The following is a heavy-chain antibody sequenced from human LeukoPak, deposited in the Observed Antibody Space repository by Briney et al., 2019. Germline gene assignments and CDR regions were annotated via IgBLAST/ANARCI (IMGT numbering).Heavy chain of an antibody. CDR1: GFTFSSYG. D-gene: IGHD3-10*01. CDR3: ARGIQPPKYYGSGSDTFDI. CDR2: IWNDGSNK. Sequence: SGRSLRLSCAASGFTFSSYGMHWVRQAPGKGLEWVAVIWNDGSNKYYADSVKGRFTISRDNSKNTLYLQMNSLRAEDTAVYYCARGIQPPKYYGSGSDTFDIWGQGTMVTVSS. V-gene: IGHV3-33*01. J-gene: IGHJ3*02.